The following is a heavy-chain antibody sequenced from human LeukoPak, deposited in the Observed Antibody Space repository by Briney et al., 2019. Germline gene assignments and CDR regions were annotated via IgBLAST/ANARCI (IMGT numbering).Heavy chain of an antibody. CDR1: GFTVSSNL. V-gene: IGHV3-21*01. CDR3: ARDSGYSYGYVGY. Sequence: PGGSLRLSCAASGFTVSSNLMSWVRQAPGKGLEWVSSISSSSSYIYYADSVKGRFTISRDNAKNSLYLQMNSLRAEDTAVYYCARDSGYSYGYVGYWGQGTLVTVSS. D-gene: IGHD5-18*01. J-gene: IGHJ4*02. CDR2: ISSSSSYI.